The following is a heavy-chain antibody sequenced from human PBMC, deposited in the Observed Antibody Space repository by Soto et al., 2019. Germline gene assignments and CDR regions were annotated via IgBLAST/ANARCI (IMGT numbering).Heavy chain of an antibody. J-gene: IGHJ6*02. CDR1: GFTFSSYA. D-gene: IGHD6-19*01. CDR2: ISGSGGST. V-gene: IGHV3-23*01. CDR3: AKRSGVAGTYYYYYGMDV. Sequence: EVQLLESGGGLVQPGGSLRLSCAASGFTFSSYAMSWVRQAPGKGLEWVSAISGSGGSTYYADSVKGRFTISRDNSKNTLYLQMNSLRAEDTDVYYCAKRSGVAGTYYYYYGMDVWGQGSTVTVSS.